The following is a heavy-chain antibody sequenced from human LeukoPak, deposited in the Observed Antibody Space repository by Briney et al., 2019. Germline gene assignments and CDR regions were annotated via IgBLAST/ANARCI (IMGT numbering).Heavy chain of an antibody. J-gene: IGHJ4*02. V-gene: IGHV4-34*01. CDR2: INHSGST. D-gene: IGHD6-19*01. CDR1: GGSFSGYY. Sequence: PSETLSLTCAVYGGSFSGYYWSWIRQPPGKGLEWIGEINHSGSTNYNPSLKSRVTISVDASKNQFSLKLSSVTAADTAVYYCAXGFPRIAVDYWGQGTLVTVSS. CDR3: AXGFPRIAVDY.